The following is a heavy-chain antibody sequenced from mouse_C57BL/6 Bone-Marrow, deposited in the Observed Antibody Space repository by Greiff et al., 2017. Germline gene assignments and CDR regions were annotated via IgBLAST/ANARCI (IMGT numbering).Heavy chain of an antibody. CDR2: TFYSGIT. D-gene: IGHD6-1*01. CDR1: GFSINSDCY. J-gene: IGHJ1*03. Sequence: EVQLKESGPSLVRPSQTLSLTCTVTGFSINSDCYWIWIRQFPGNKLEYIGYTFYSGITYYNPSLESRTYITRDTSKNQFSLKLSSLTTEDTATYYCAREGGTAGYFDVWGTGTTVTVSS. V-gene: IGHV3-3*01. CDR3: AREGGTAGYFDV.